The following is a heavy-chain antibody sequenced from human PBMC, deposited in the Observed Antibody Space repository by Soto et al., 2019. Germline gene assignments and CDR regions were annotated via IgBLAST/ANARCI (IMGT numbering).Heavy chain of an antibody. Sequence: DVQLLESGGGLVQPGWSLRLSCAASGFTFRSYAMSWVRQAPGKGLEWVSGISGSGISTHYADSVKGRFNVSRDNSKNTLYLQMHSLRAEDTAVYICAKELVGPAWYFDLWGRGTLVTVSS. CDR1: GFTFRSYA. J-gene: IGHJ2*01. CDR2: ISGSGIST. D-gene: IGHD6-6*01. V-gene: IGHV3-23*01. CDR3: AKELVGPAWYFDL.